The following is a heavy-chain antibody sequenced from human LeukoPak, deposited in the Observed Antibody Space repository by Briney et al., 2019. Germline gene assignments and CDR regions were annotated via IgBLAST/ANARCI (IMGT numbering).Heavy chain of an antibody. V-gene: IGHV3-21*04. CDR2: ISSSSSYI. CDR1: GFTFSSYS. J-gene: IGHJ3*02. Sequence: GGSLRLSCAASGFTFSSYSMNWVRQAPGKGLEWVSSISSSSSYIYYADSVKGRFTISRDNAKNSLYLQMNSLRAEDTAVYYCARDLTWFDAFDIWGQGTMVTVSS. D-gene: IGHD3-22*01. CDR3: ARDLTWFDAFDI.